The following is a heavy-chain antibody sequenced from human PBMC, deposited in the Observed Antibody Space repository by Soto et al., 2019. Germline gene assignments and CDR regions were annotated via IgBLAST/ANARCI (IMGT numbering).Heavy chain of an antibody. Sequence: SETLSLTCTVSGGSISSGGYYWSWIRQHPGKGLEWIGYIYYSGSTYYNPSLKSRVTISVDTSKNQFSLKLSSVTAADTAVYYCARDQTPKGYCSGGSCCRWFDPWGQGTLVTVSS. CDR3: ARDQTPKGYCSGGSCCRWFDP. V-gene: IGHV4-31*03. CDR2: IYYSGST. CDR1: GGSISSGGYY. J-gene: IGHJ5*02. D-gene: IGHD2-15*01.